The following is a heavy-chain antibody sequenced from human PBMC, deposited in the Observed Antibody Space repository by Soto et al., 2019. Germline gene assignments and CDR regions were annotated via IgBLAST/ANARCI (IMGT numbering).Heavy chain of an antibody. Sequence: LRLSCAASGFTFSSYSMNWVRQAPGKGLEWVSYISSSSSTIYYADSVKGRFTISRDNAKNSLYLQMNSLRDEDTAVYYCARDKNYDFWSGFDYWGQGTLVTVSS. V-gene: IGHV3-48*02. J-gene: IGHJ4*02. CDR3: ARDKNYDFWSGFDY. CDR2: ISSSSSTI. CDR1: GFTFSSYS. D-gene: IGHD3-3*01.